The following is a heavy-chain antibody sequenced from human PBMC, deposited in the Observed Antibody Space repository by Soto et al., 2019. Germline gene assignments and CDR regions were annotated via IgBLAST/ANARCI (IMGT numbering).Heavy chain of an antibody. CDR2: IKQDGSEK. D-gene: IGHD2-21*02. J-gene: IGHJ4*02. V-gene: IGHV3-7*01. CDR3: VAGGDWVPEY. Sequence: EVELVESGGAWAQPGWSLRLSCAASRLTLSSYWMNWIRQSTWKGLERVAIIKQDGSEKLYLDSVKGRFTISRDNAEHSVYLQMASLRGVDTAVYYCVAGGDWVPEYWGQGTVVSVSS. CDR1: RLTLSSYW.